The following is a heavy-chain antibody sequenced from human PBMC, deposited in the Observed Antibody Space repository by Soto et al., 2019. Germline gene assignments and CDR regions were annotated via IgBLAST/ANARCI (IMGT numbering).Heavy chain of an antibody. V-gene: IGHV1-8*01. CDR1: GYTFASYD. J-gene: IGHJ5*01. CDR2: MNPNSNNT. Sequence: QVQLMQSGAEVKTPGASVKVSCKASGYTFASYDINWVRQAPGQGLEWMGWMNPNSNNTGYAQKLQGRLTMTSDSALNIAHMELSSLRSEDTAVYYCARSDGYHFNWLDSWGQGTLVTVSA. D-gene: IGHD2-21*01. CDR3: ARSDGYHFNWLDS.